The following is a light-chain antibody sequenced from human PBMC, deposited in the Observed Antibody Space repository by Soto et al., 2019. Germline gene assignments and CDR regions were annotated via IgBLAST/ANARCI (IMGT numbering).Light chain of an antibody. CDR3: QSYDSSLSAYV. CDR1: SSNIGAGYD. V-gene: IGLV1-40*01. J-gene: IGLJ1*01. Sequence: QSVLTQPPSVSGAPGQRVTISCTGSSSNIGAGYDLHWYQQLPGTAPKLLIYTNSNRPSGVPDRFSGSKSGTSAPLAITGLQAEDEADYYCQSYDSSLSAYVFGTGTKVTVL. CDR2: TNS.